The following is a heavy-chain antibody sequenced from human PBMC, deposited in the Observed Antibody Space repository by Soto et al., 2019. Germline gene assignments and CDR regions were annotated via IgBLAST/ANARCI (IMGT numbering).Heavy chain of an antibody. V-gene: IGHV3-23*01. CDR2: ISASGDT. CDR3: TVEQEH. Sequence: SGGSLRLSCAASGFTLTKYIMSWVRQAPGKGLEWVSGISASGDTYYAESVEGRFTISRDSSKNTLSLQMSGLRADDTALYYCTVEQEHWGQGALVTVSS. D-gene: IGHD1-1*01. J-gene: IGHJ4*02. CDR1: GFTLTKYI.